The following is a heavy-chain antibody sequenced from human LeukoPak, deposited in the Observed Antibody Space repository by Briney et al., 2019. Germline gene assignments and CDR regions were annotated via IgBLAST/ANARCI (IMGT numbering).Heavy chain of an antibody. V-gene: IGHV4-38-2*02. D-gene: IGHD3-10*01. Sequence: SETLSLTCTVSGYSISSGYYWGWIRQPPGKGLEWIGTIYHSGTTYYSPSLKSRVTISLDTSRNQFSLKLNSVTAADTAVYYCAKSNGYGLVDIWGQGTMVTVSS. CDR1: GYSISSGYY. CDR3: AKSNGYGLVDI. J-gene: IGHJ3*02. CDR2: IYHSGTT.